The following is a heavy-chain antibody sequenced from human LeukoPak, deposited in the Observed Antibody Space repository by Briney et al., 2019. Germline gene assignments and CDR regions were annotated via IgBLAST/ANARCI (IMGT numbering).Heavy chain of an antibody. CDR3: TTDLDYGFWSGYR. J-gene: IGHJ4*02. CDR2: IKSKTDGGTT. CDR1: GFIFSNAW. V-gene: IGHV3-15*01. Sequence: GGSLRLSCAASGFIFSNAWMSWVRQAPGKGLEWVGRIKSKTDGGTTDYAAPVKGRFTISRDDSKNTLYLQMNSLKTEDTAVYYCTTDLDYGFWSGYRWGQGTLVTVSS. D-gene: IGHD3-3*01.